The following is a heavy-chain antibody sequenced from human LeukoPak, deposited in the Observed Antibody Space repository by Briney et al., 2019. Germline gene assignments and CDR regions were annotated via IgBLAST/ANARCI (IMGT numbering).Heavy chain of an antibody. V-gene: IGHV3-30-3*01. J-gene: IGHJ4*02. CDR2: ISYDGGDI. CDR1: GFTFSRCA. CDR3: ARESESFDY. Sequence: GGSLRLSCAASGFTFSRCAMHWVRQAPGKGLEWVAVISYDGGDIYYADSVKGRFTISRDNSKNTLYLQMSSLRAEDTAVYYCARESESFDYWGQGTLGTVSS.